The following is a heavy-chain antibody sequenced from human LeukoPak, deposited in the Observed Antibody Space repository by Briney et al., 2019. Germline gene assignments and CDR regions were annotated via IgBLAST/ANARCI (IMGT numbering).Heavy chain of an antibody. CDR3: ARERHCSSTSCLYYYYGMDV. Sequence: ASVKVSCKASGYTFTGYYMHWVRQAPGQGLEWMGWINPNSGGTNYAQKFQGRVTMTRDTSISTAYMELSRLRSDDTAVYYCARERHCSSTSCLYYYYGMDVRGQGTTVTVSS. J-gene: IGHJ6*02. CDR2: INPNSGGT. D-gene: IGHD2-2*01. V-gene: IGHV1-2*02. CDR1: GYTFTGYY.